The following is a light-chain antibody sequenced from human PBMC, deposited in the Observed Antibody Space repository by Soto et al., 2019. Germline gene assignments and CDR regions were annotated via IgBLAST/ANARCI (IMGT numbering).Light chain of an antibody. Sequence: SVLTQPASVLGYPGQSITISCTGSSSDVGGYEFVSWYQQHPGKARTLVISEVSVRPSGLSDRFSGSKSGNTASLTVSGLQADDESSYYCSPYTITSALVFGSGTKVTVL. V-gene: IGLV2-14*01. J-gene: IGLJ1*01. CDR2: EVS. CDR1: SSDVGGYEF. CDR3: SPYTITSALV.